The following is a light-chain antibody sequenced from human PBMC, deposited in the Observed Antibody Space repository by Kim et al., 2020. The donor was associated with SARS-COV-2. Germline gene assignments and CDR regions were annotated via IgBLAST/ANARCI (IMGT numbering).Light chain of an antibody. V-gene: IGLV6-57*04. CDR1: SGSIASNY. CDR2: EDN. J-gene: IGLJ2*01. Sequence: NFMLTQPHSVSESPGKTVTISCTRSSGSIASNYVQWYQQRPGSAPTTVIYEDNQRPSGVPVRFSGSIDSSSNSASLTISGLKTEDEADYYCQSYDSSINVVFGGGTQLTVL. CDR3: QSYDSSINVV.